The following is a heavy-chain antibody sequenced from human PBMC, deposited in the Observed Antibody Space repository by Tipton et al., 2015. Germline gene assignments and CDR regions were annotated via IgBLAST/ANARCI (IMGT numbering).Heavy chain of an antibody. CDR1: GFTFRSYG. CDR2: ISDDGKNK. J-gene: IGHJ6*01. D-gene: IGHD3-10*02. Sequence: RSLRLSCAASGFTFRSYGMHWVRQAPGKGLEWVAVISDDGKNKYDADFAKGRFTISRDNANNTMYLQMNSLRAEDTAVYYCVKDRSLFLSHGMDVWGQGTTVTVSS. CDR3: VKDRSLFLSHGMDV. V-gene: IGHV3-30*18.